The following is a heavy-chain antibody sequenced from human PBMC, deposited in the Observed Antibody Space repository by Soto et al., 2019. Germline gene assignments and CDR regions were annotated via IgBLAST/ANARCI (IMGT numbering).Heavy chain of an antibody. CDR3: ARDTYYYDSSSYHVGDY. CDR2: INSYNGNT. V-gene: IGHV1-18*01. CDR1: GYTFTTYG. D-gene: IGHD3-22*01. J-gene: IGHJ4*02. Sequence: QVQLVQSGTEVKKPGASVKVSCKASGYTFTTYGISWVRQAPGQGLEWLGWINSYNGNTNYAQHLQGRVTMTTDTSTSTAYMDMRSLRSDDTAVYYCARDTYYYDSSSYHVGDYWGQGTLVTVSS.